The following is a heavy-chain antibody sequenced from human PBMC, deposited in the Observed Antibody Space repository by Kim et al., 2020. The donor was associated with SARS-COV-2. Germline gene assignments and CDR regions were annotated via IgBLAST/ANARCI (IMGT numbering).Heavy chain of an antibody. CDR1: GFTFSSYW. CDR2: INSDGSTT. J-gene: IGHJ4*02. Sequence: GGSLRLSCAASGFTFSSYWMHWVRQDSGKGLVWVSRINSDGSTTNYADSVKGRFTISRDNAKNTLYLQMNSLRAEDTAVYYCASRRYTGSYYYFDYWGQGPLVIVSS. D-gene: IGHD1-26*01. CDR3: ASRRYTGSYYYFDY. V-gene: IGHV3-74*01.